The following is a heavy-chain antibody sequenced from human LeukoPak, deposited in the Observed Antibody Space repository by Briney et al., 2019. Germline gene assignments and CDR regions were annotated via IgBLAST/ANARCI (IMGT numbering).Heavy chain of an antibody. Sequence: SETLSLTCTVSGGSISSHYWSWIRQPPGKGLERIGYIYYSGSTSYNPSLKSRVTISVDTSKNQFSLKLSSVTAADTAVYYCARGHRGGPFDYWGQGTLVTVSS. CDR2: IYYSGST. CDR3: ARGHRGGPFDY. CDR1: GGSISSHY. D-gene: IGHD1-26*01. V-gene: IGHV4-59*11. J-gene: IGHJ4*02.